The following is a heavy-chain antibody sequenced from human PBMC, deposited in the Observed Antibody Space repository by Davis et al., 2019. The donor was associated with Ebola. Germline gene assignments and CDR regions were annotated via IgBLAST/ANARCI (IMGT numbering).Heavy chain of an antibody. J-gene: IGHJ4*02. Sequence: GGSLRLSCAASGFTFSSYSMNWVRQAPGKGLEWVSSISSSSSYIYYADSVKGRFTISRDNAKNSLYLQMNSLRAEDTAVYYCASGPPILEWLLLDYWGQGTLVTVSS. CDR1: GFTFSSYS. CDR3: ASGPPILEWLLLDY. V-gene: IGHV3-21*01. D-gene: IGHD3-3*01. CDR2: ISSSSSYI.